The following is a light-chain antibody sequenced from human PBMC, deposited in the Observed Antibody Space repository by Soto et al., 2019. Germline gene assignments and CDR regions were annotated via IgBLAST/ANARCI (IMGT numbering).Light chain of an antibody. Sequence: QPVLTHPASVSGSPRHSITISCTGTTIDVGSYSLVSWYQHHPGKAPQLMIYEASKRPSGVSNRFSGSKSGNTASLTISGLQAEDEADYYCYSYGGSYYVFGTGTKVTVL. CDR1: TIDVGSYSL. J-gene: IGLJ1*01. CDR3: YSYGGSYYV. CDR2: EAS. V-gene: IGLV2-23*01.